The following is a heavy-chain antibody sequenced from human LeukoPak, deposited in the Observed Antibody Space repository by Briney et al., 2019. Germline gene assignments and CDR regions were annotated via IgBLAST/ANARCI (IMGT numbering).Heavy chain of an antibody. D-gene: IGHD2-15*01. CDR2: IKQDGSEK. CDR3: AIDSRGSYRLAYYYYYYMDV. CDR1: GVTFSDYW. Sequence: PGGSLRLSCAASGVTFSDYWMSWVRQAPGKGLEWVANIKQDGSEKYYVDSVKGRFTISRDNAKNSLYLQMNSLRAEDTAVYYCAIDSRGSYRLAYYYYYYMDVWGKGTTVTVSS. J-gene: IGHJ6*03. V-gene: IGHV3-7*01.